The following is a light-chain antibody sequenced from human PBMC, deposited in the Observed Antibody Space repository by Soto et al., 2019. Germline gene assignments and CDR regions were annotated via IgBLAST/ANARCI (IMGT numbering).Light chain of an antibody. CDR1: QSVSSN. J-gene: IGKJ1*01. Sequence: EIVMTQSPTTPSVSPGERATLSCRASQSVSSNLAWYQQKPGQAPRLLIYGASTRATGIPARFSGSGSETEFTLTVSSLQSEDFAVYYCQQYNNWPWTFGQGTKVEIK. CDR2: GAS. CDR3: QQYNNWPWT. V-gene: IGKV3-15*01.